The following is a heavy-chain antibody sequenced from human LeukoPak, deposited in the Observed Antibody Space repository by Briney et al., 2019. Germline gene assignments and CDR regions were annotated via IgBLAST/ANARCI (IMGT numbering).Heavy chain of an antibody. CDR3: ARGTDLSSSWYDY. CDR2: IYYSGST. D-gene: IGHD6-13*01. CDR1: GGSFSSYY. J-gene: IGHJ4*02. V-gene: IGHV4-59*01. Sequence: PSETLSLTCAVYGGSFSSYYWSWIRQPPGKGLEWIGHIYYSGSTNYNPSLKSRVTISVDTSKNQFSLKLSSVTAADAAVYYCARGTDLSSSWYDYWGQGTLVTVSS.